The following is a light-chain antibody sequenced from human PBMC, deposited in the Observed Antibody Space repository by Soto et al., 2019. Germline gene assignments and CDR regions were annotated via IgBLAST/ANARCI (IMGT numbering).Light chain of an antibody. CDR2: GAS. CDR3: QQYNNWT. V-gene: IGKV3-15*01. CDR1: QSVSSN. Sequence: EIVMTQSPATLSVSPGERATLSCRASQSVSSNLAWYQQKPGQAPRLLIYGASTRATGIPARFSGSGSGIEFTLTISLLQSADFAVYYCQQYNNWTFGQGTPVAIK. J-gene: IGKJ1*01.